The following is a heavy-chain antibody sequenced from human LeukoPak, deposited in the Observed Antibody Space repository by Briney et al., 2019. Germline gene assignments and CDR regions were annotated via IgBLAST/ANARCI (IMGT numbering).Heavy chain of an antibody. V-gene: IGHV4-30-4*01. CDR2: IYYGGTT. J-gene: IGHJ4*02. Sequence: PSETLSLTCTVSGGSLSSGDYYWSWIRPPPREGLEWIVYIYYGGTTSYNPSLKSRFTISVDTSKNQFSRKLTCVTAADTAVYYCARWVITRVRGEPPFDYWGQGTLVTVAS. D-gene: IGHD3-10*01. CDR3: ARWVITRVRGEPPFDY. CDR1: GGSLSSGDYY.